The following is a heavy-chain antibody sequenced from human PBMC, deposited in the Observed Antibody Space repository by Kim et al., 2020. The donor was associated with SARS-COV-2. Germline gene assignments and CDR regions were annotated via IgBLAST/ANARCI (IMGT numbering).Heavy chain of an antibody. D-gene: IGHD3-10*01. Sequence: GGSLRLSCAASGFTFSSYAMSWVRQAPGKGLEWVSAISGSGGSTYYADSVKGRFTISRDNSKNTLYLQMNSLRAEDTAVYYCAKDGYYYGSGNYGMDVWGQGTTVTVSS. CDR3: AKDGYYYGSGNYGMDV. J-gene: IGHJ6*02. V-gene: IGHV3-23*01. CDR2: ISGSGGST. CDR1: GFTFSSYA.